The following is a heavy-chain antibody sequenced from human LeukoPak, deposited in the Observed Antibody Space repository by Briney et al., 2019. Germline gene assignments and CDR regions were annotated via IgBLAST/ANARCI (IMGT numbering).Heavy chain of an antibody. CDR2: INADGSVT. CDR3: AKDPDYGGNSYFDY. J-gene: IGHJ4*02. CDR1: GFNFITDY. Sequence: GGSLRLSCAASGFNFITDYMGWVRQAPGKGLVWVSRINADGSVTYYADSVKGRFTISRDNSKNTLYLQMNSLRAEDTAVYYCAKDPDYGGNSYFDYWGQGTLVTVSS. V-gene: IGHV3-74*01. D-gene: IGHD4-23*01.